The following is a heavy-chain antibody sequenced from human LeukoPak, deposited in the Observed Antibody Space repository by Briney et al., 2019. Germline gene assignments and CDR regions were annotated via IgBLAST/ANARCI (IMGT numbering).Heavy chain of an antibody. Sequence: PSETLSLTCTVSGGSISSYYWSWIRQPPGKGLEWIGYIYTSGSTNYNPSLKSRVTISVDTSKNQFSLKLSSVTAADTAVYYCARGRYDILTGYYIPFDYWGQGTLVTVSS. CDR2: IYTSGST. J-gene: IGHJ4*02. CDR1: GGSISSYY. V-gene: IGHV4-4*09. D-gene: IGHD3-9*01. CDR3: ARGRYDILTGYYIPFDY.